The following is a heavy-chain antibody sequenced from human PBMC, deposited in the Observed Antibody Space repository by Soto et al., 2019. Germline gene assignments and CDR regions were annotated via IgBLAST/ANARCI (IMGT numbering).Heavy chain of an antibody. Sequence: SGPTLVNPPQTLTLTCPFSGFSLSTSGMCVRWNRQPPGKALEWLAVIDWDDDKYYSTPLKTRLTISKDTSKNQVVLTMTNMDPVDTATYYCARGKGYTYGYDYWGQGTLVTVSS. CDR2: IDWDDDK. CDR3: ARGKGYTYGYDY. CDR1: GFSLSTSGMC. D-gene: IGHD5-18*01. J-gene: IGHJ4*02. V-gene: IGHV2-70*01.